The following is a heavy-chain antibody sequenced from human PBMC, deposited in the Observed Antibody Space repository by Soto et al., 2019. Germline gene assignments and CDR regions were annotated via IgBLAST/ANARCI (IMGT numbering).Heavy chain of an antibody. D-gene: IGHD4-17*01. CDR2: IYGNNDE. CDR3: AHRPTVTRIDH. J-gene: IGHJ4*02. Sequence: QITLKESGPTLVKSTQTLTLTCTFSGFSLTTNEVVVGWIRQPPGKGLEWLGFIYGNNDERYSPSLKSRLAIPKDSSNNQVVLTMANMDPADTATYYCAHRPTVTRIDHWGQGLVVSVSS. V-gene: IGHV2-5*01. CDR1: GFSLTTNEVV.